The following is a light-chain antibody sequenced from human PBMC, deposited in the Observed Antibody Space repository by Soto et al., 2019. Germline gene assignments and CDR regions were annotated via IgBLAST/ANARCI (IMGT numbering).Light chain of an antibody. V-gene: IGKV3-15*01. CDR2: GAS. CDR3: QQYSNWPPYT. Sequence: EIVMTQSPAPLSVSPGERATLSCRASQSVSGNLAWYQQRPGQAPRLLIYGASTRATGIPARFSGSGSGTEFTLTISSLQSEDFAVYYCQQYSNWPPYTFGQGTKLEIK. J-gene: IGKJ2*01. CDR1: QSVSGN.